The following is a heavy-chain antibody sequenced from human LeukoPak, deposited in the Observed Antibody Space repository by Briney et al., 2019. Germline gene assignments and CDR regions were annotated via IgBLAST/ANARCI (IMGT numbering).Heavy chain of an antibody. V-gene: IGHV3-30*02. D-gene: IGHD2-15*01. Sequence: PGGSLRLSCEASGFRFNYYGMHWVRQAPGKGLEWGAYTQYDGNKQFYADSVKGRFTISRDNAKNSLYLQMNSLRAEDTAVYYCARDRACSGGSCYSDYYYGMDVWGQGTTVTVSS. J-gene: IGHJ6*02. CDR2: TQYDGNKQ. CDR1: GFRFNYYG. CDR3: ARDRACSGGSCYSDYYYGMDV.